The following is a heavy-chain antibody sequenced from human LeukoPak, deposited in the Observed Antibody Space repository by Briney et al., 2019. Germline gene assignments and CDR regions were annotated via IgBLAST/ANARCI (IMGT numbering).Heavy chain of an antibody. V-gene: IGHV3-23*01. Sequence: GGSLRLSCAASGFTFSSYAMTWVRQAPGKGLEWVSAISGSGGSTYYADSVEGRFTISRDNSKNTLYLQMNSLRAEDTAVYYCAKDGSAAEAFDIWGQGTMVTVSS. D-gene: IGHD6-13*01. CDR1: GFTFSSYA. CDR3: AKDGSAAEAFDI. J-gene: IGHJ3*02. CDR2: ISGSGGST.